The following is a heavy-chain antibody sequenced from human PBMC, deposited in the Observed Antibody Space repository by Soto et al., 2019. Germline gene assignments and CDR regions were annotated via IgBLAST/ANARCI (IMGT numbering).Heavy chain of an antibody. V-gene: IGHV1-69*12. Sequence: QVQLVQSGAEVKKPESSVKVSCKAPGGTFSTYAISWVRQAPGQGLEWMGGIIPMFGTANYAQRFQDRVTSTADESTNTVYMELSSLRSEDTAVEFCASGIQLWLRRINNGYSGWGQGTLVTVSS. CDR2: IIPMFGTA. CDR1: GGTFSTYA. D-gene: IGHD5-18*01. J-gene: IGHJ4*02. CDR3: ASGIQLWLRRINNGYSG.